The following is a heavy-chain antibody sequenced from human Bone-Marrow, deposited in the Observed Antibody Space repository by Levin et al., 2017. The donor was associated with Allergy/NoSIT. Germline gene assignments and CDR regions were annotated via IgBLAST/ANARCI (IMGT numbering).Heavy chain of an antibody. CDR2: IYYSGST. CDR1: GGSISSYY. Sequence: SETLSLTCTVSGGSISSYYWSWIRQPPGKGLEWIGYIYYSGSTNYNPSLKSRVTISVDTSKNQFSLKLSSVTAADTAVYYCARLVQRPERYYFDYWGQGTLVTVSS. J-gene: IGHJ4*02. D-gene: IGHD1-1*01. V-gene: IGHV4-59*08. CDR3: ARLVQRPERYYFDY.